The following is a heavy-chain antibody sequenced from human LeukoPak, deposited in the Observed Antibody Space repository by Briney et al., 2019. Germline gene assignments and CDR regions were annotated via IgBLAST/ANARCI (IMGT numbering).Heavy chain of an antibody. V-gene: IGHV3-64D*06. CDR2: ISTDGGST. Sequence: PGGSLRLSCSASGFTFSIYSMHWVRQAPGKGLEYVSAISTDGGSTYYADSVKSRFTISRDNSKNTLYLQMSSLRTEDTAMYYCAGYDAGNYPPTDDYWGQETLVTVSS. J-gene: IGHJ4*02. CDR1: GFTFSIYS. D-gene: IGHD1-7*01. CDR3: AGYDAGNYPPTDDY.